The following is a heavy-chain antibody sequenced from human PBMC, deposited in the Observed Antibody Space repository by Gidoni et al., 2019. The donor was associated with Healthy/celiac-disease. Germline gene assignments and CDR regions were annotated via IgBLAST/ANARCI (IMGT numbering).Heavy chain of an antibody. Sequence: QVQLQASGPGLVKPSETLSLTCAVSGDSITSYYWNWIRQPPGKGLEWIGNTYYSGTTNYNPSLKSRLTISIDTSENQFSLNLSSVTAADTAVYYCARGRGLGVWGQGTLVTVSS. J-gene: IGHJ4*02. CDR3: ARGRGLGV. CDR1: GDSITSYY. D-gene: IGHD3-10*01. CDR2: TYYSGTT. V-gene: IGHV4-59*01.